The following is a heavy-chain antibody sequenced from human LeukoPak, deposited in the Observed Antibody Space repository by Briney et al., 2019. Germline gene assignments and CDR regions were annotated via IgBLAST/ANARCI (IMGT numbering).Heavy chain of an antibody. J-gene: IGHJ5*02. V-gene: IGHV1-2*02. CDR3: ATNILVRDIINWFGP. Sequence: ASVKVSCKASGYTFSSYGISWVRQAPGQGLEWMGWINPNSGGTNYAQIFQGRVTMTRDTSISTVYMELSRLRSDDTAVYYCATNILVRDIINWFGPWGQGTLVTVSS. D-gene: IGHD3-10*01. CDR2: INPNSGGT. CDR1: GYTFSSYG.